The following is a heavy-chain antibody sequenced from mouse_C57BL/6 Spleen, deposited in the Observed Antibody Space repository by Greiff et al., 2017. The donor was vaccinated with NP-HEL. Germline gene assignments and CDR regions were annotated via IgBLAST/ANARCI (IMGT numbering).Heavy chain of an antibody. CDR1: GYTFTGYW. Sequence: QVQLQQSGAELMKPGASVKLSCKATGYTFTGYWIEWVKQRPGHGLEWIGEILPGSGSTNYNEKFKGKATFTADTSSNTAYMQLSSLTTEDSAIYYCARGIYYDYLREGCYFDYWGQGTTLTVSS. CDR3: ARGIYYDYLREGCYFDY. D-gene: IGHD2-4*01. CDR2: ILPGSGST. V-gene: IGHV1-9*01. J-gene: IGHJ2*01.